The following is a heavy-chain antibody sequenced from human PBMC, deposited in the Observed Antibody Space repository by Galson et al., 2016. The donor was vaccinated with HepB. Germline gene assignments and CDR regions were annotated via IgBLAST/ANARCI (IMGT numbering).Heavy chain of an antibody. J-gene: IGHJ6*02. CDR2: IYHSGST. Sequence: TLSLTCAVSGGSISSTNWWSWVRQPPGKGLQWIGEIYHSGSTNYNPSLKSRVTTLVDKSKNQFSLKLTSVTAAGTAVYYCARNDCSSMSCFIDYGMDVWGQGTTVTFSS. D-gene: IGHD2-2*01. CDR1: GGSISSTNW. CDR3: ARNDCSSMSCFIDYGMDV. V-gene: IGHV4-4*02.